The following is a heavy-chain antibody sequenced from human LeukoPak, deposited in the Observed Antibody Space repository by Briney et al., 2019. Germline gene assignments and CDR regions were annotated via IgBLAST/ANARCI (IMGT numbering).Heavy chain of an antibody. CDR2: ISYDGSNK. V-gene: IGHV3-30-3*01. Sequence: PGRSLRLSCAASGFTFSSYAMHWVRQAPGKGLEWVAVISYDGSNKYYADSVKGRFTISRDNSKNALYLQMNSLRAEDTAVYYCARDLLNDMITFGGVIDYWGQGTLVTVSS. D-gene: IGHD3-16*01. J-gene: IGHJ4*02. CDR3: ARDLLNDMITFGGVIDY. CDR1: GFTFSSYA.